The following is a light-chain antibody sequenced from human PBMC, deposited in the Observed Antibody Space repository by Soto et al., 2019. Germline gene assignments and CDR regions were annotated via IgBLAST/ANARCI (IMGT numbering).Light chain of an antibody. V-gene: IGKV1-5*03. CDR1: QSINSW. J-gene: IGKJ1*01. CDR2: KAS. CDR3: QQYTSYST. Sequence: DIQMTQSPSTLSASVGDRVTITCRASQSINSWLAWYQQKPGRAPKLLIYKASSLESGGPSRFSGSGSGTEFTLTISSLQPDDFATYYCQQYTSYSTVGQGTKVEIK.